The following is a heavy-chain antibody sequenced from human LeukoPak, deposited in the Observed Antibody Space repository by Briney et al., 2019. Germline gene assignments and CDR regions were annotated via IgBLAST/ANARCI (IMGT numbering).Heavy chain of an antibody. CDR2: IYSGGST. CDR1: GFTVSSNY. D-gene: IGHD3-10*01. CDR3: ARDGPMAAYYFDY. J-gene: IGHJ4*02. V-gene: IGHV3-66*02. Sequence: GGSLRLSCAASGFTVSSNYMSWVRQAPGKGLEWVSVIYSGGSTYYADSVKGRFTISRDNSKNTLYLQMNSLRAEDTAVYCCARDGPMAAYYFDYWGQGTLVTVSS.